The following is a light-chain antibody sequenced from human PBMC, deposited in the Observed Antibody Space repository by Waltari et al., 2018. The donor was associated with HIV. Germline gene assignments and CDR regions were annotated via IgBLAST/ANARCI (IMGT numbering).Light chain of an antibody. Sequence: EIVMTQSPATLSVSPGERATLSCRASQSVSSNLGWYQQKPGQAPRLLIYGASTRATGIPATFSGSGSGTEFTLTISSLQSEDFVVYYCQQYDNWPLTFGGGTKVEIK. CDR2: GAS. CDR1: QSVSSN. J-gene: IGKJ4*01. CDR3: QQYDNWPLT. V-gene: IGKV3D-15*01.